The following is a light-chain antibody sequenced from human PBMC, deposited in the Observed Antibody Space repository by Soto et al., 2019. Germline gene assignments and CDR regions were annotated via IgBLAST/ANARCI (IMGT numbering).Light chain of an antibody. CDR2: GAS. V-gene: IGKV3D-20*02. Sequence: EIVMTQSPATLSVSPGERATLSCRASQSVSGSYLAWYQQKPGQAPRLLIFGASNRATGIPDRFSGSGSGTDFTLTISSLEPEDFAVYYCQQRSNWPPVTFGQGTRLEIK. CDR3: QQRSNWPPVT. CDR1: QSVSGSY. J-gene: IGKJ5*01.